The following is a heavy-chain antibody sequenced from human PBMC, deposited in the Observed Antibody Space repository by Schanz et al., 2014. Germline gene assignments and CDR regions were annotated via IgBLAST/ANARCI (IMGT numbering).Heavy chain of an antibody. CDR3: ASPSGYSDYGTYFDF. J-gene: IGHJ4*02. CDR2: ISYDGRNK. D-gene: IGHD5-12*01. Sequence: QVQLVESGGGVVQPGGSLRLSCAASGFIFSNYGMHWVRQAPGKGLEWVAVISYDGRNKYYADSVKGRFTISRDNSKNTLYLQMSSLRTEDTAVYYCASPSGYSDYGTYFDFWGQGTLVTVSS. CDR1: GFIFSNYG. V-gene: IGHV3-30*19.